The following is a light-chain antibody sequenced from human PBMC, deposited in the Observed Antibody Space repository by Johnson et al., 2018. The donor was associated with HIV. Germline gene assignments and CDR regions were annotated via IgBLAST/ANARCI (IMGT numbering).Light chain of an antibody. CDR3: GTWDSSLSDYV. V-gene: IGLV1-51*02. J-gene: IGLJ1*01. Sequence: QSVLTQPPSVSAAPGQKVTIYCSGSRSNIGRNYASWYQQFPGTAPKLLIHENNKRPSGIPDRFSHSQSGTSAALRITRLQTGDEADYYCGTWDSSLSDYVFGTGTKVTVL. CDR1: RSNIGRNY. CDR2: ENN.